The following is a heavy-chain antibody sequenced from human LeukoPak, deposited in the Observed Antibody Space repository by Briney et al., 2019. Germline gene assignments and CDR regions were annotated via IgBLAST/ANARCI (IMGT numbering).Heavy chain of an antibody. V-gene: IGHV4-59*01. CDR2: VYYSGGGT. CDR3: ARGNSSGWYGGFDY. CDR1: RGSITDNY. Sequence: SETLSLTCTVSRGSITDNYWSWLRQPPGKGPEWMGYVYYSGGGTNYNPSLKSRVTMSVDTSKNHFSLKLGSVTAADTAVYYCARGNSSGWYGGFDYWGQGILVTVSS. J-gene: IGHJ4*02. D-gene: IGHD6-19*01.